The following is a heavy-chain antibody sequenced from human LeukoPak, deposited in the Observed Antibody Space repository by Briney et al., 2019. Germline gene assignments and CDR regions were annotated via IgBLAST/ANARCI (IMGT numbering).Heavy chain of an antibody. Sequence: SVTVSCKASGFTFTSSAVQWVRQARGQRLEWIGWIVVGSGNTNYAQKFQERVTITRDMSTSTAYMELSSLRSEDTAVYYCAAEMDSGSYTFDYWGQGTLVTVSS. J-gene: IGHJ4*02. CDR1: GFTFTSSA. V-gene: IGHV1-58*01. CDR3: AAEMDSGSYTFDY. D-gene: IGHD1-26*01. CDR2: IVVGSGNT.